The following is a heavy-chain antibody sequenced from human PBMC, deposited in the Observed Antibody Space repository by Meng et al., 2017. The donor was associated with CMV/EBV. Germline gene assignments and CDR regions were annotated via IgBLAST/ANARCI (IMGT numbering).Heavy chain of an antibody. V-gene: IGHV1-18*01. J-gene: IGHJ6*02. CDR2: ISAYNGNT. D-gene: IGHD3-3*01. Sequence: ASVKVSCKASGYTFTSYGISWVRQAPGQGLEWMGWISAYNGNTNYAQKPQGRVTMTTDTSTSTAYMGLRSLRSDDTAVYYCARIGYYTIFGNYYGMDVWGQGTTVTVSS. CDR3: ARIGYYTIFGNYYGMDV. CDR1: GYTFTSYG.